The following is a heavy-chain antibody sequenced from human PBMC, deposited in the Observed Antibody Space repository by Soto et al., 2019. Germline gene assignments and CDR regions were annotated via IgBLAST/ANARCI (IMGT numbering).Heavy chain of an antibody. V-gene: IGHV3-48*03. Sequence: GGSLRLSCAASGFTFSSYEMNWVRQAPGKGLEWVSYISSSGSTIYYADSVKGRFTISRDNAKNSLYLQMNSLRAEDTAVYYCARLAHSSGYYDWFDPWGQGTLVTVSS. D-gene: IGHD3-22*01. CDR2: ISSSGSTI. CDR3: ARLAHSSGYYDWFDP. J-gene: IGHJ5*02. CDR1: GFTFSSYE.